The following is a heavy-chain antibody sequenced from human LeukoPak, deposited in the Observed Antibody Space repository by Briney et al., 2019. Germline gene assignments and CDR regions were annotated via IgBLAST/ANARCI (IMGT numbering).Heavy chain of an antibody. CDR2: ISYDGGNK. CDR1: GFTFSTYS. Sequence: GRSLRLSCAASGFTFSTYSMHWVRQAPGKGLEWVAVISYDGGNKYYADSVKGRFTISRDNSKNTLFLQMNSLRAEYTAVYYCSRETFYWGQGTLVTVSS. V-gene: IGHV3-30-3*01. CDR3: SRETFY. D-gene: IGHD3-16*01. J-gene: IGHJ4*02.